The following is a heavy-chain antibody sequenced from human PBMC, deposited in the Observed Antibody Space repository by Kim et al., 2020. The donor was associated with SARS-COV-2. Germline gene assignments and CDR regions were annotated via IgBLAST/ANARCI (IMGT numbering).Heavy chain of an antibody. CDR2: INPNSGGT. CDR3: ARVPRRGGVDAFDI. J-gene: IGHJ3*02. V-gene: IGHV1-2*06. Sequence: ASVKVSCKASGYTFTGYYMHWVQQAPGQGLEWMGRINPNSGGTNYAQKFQGRVTMTRDTSISTAYMELSRLRSDDTAVYYCARVPRRGGVDAFDIWGQGTMVTVSS. CDR1: GYTFTGYY. D-gene: IGHD3-10*01.